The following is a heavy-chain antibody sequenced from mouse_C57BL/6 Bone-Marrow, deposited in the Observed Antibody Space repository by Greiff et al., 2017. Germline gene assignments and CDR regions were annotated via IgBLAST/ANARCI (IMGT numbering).Heavy chain of an antibody. J-gene: IGHJ1*03. D-gene: IGHD1-1*01. CDR1: GYTFTSYG. CDR2: VYPRSGNT. V-gene: IGHV1-81*01. Sequence: QVQLQQSGAELARPGASVKLSCKASGYTFTSYGISWVKQRTGQGLEWIGEVYPRSGNTYYNEKFKGKATLTADKSSITAYMELRSLTSEDSAVYFCARRSIITTVVEGYFDVWGTGTTVTVSS. CDR3: ARRSIITTVVEGYFDV.